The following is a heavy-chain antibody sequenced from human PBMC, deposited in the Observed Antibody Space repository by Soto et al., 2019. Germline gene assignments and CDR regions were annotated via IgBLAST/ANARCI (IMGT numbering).Heavy chain of an antibody. J-gene: IGHJ5*02. CDR2: FDPEDGET. V-gene: IGHV1-24*01. D-gene: IGHD6-19*01. Sequence: QVQLVQSGAEVKKPGASVKVSCKVSGYTLTELSMHWVRQAPGKGLEWMGGFDPEDGETIYAKKFQGRVTMTEDTSTDTAYMELSSLRSEDTAVYYCATVLVAVAGRGAWFDPWGQGTLVTVSS. CDR3: ATVLVAVAGRGAWFDP. CDR1: GYTLTELS.